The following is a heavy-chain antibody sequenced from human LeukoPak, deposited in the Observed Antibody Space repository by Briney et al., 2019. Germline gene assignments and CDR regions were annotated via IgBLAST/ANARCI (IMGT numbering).Heavy chain of an antibody. CDR2: ISGYNGNT. J-gene: IGHJ4*02. CDR1: GYNFISYG. V-gene: IGHV1-18*01. D-gene: IGHD3-22*01. Sequence: GASVKVSCKTSGYNFISYGVSWVRQAPGQGLEWFGWISGYNGNTNDAQRFQGRVTMTTDTSTGTAYMELRSLTSDDTAIYYCARDGYYDTSGYYHNFDYWGQGTLVTVSS. CDR3: ARDGYYDTSGYYHNFDY.